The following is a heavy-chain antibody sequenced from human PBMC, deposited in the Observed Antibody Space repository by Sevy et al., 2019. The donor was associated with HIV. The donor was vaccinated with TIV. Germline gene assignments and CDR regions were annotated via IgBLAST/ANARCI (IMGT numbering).Heavy chain of an antibody. J-gene: IGHJ4*02. V-gene: IGHV1-24*01. D-gene: IGHD3-22*01. Sequence: ASVKVSCKVSGYTLTQFSMHWVRQAPGKGLEWMTTFDPEDGDPEDGKTIYAQKFLGRVTMTEDTSTDTAYMELSSLRSDDTAVYYCATTKEYYDSSGDPFDYWGQGTLVTVSS. CDR1: GYTLTQFS. CDR3: ATTKEYYDSSGDPFDY. CDR2: FDPEDGDPEDGKT.